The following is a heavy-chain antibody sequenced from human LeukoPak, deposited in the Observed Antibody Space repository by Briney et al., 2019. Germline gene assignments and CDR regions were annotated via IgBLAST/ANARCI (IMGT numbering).Heavy chain of an antibody. CDR3: VLLSVINGYFDF. J-gene: IGHJ2*01. CDR1: GFTFDDYA. CDR2: ISWNSGSI. Sequence: PGRSLRLSCAASGFTFDDYAMHWVRQAPGKGLEWVSGISWNSGSIGYADSVKGRFTISRDNSKNTLYLQMNSLRAEDTAVYYCVLLSVINGYFDFWGRGTLVTVSS. D-gene: IGHD4-23*01. V-gene: IGHV3-9*01.